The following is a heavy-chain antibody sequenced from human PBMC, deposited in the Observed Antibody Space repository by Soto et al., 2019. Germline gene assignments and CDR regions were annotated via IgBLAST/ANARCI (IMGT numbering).Heavy chain of an antibody. CDR1: GFTFSSSA. CDR3: AKGPTVFGAVISFDYYYGMYV. CDR2: ISGSGAGT. V-gene: IGHV3-23*01. Sequence: GGSLRLSCTASGFTFSSSAMSWVRQAPGRWLEWVSGISGSGAGTYYADSVKGRFTTSRDNSKNTLYLQMSGLRAEDAAVYYCAKGPTVFGAVISFDYYYGMYVWGQGXPVTVYS. J-gene: IGHJ6*02. D-gene: IGHD3-3*01.